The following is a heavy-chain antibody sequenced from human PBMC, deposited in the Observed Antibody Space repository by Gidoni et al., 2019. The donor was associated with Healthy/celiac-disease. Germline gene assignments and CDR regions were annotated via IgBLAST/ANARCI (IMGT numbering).Heavy chain of an antibody. CDR1: GGSISSSSYY. Sequence: QLQLQESGPGLVKPSETLSLTCTVSGGSISSSSYYWGWIRQPPGKGLEWIGSIYYSGSTYYNPSLKSRVTISVDTSKNQFSLKLSSVTAADTAVYYCAREGDTAMAFPFDYWGQGTLVTVSS. D-gene: IGHD5-18*01. CDR2: IYYSGST. J-gene: IGHJ4*02. V-gene: IGHV4-39*02. CDR3: AREGDTAMAFPFDY.